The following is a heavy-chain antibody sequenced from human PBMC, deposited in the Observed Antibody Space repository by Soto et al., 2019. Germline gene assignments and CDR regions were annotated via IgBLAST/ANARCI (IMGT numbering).Heavy chain of an antibody. V-gene: IGHV3-9*01. D-gene: IGHD1-26*01. CDR3: ARSWSCSTSGRVDV. J-gene: IGHJ6*02. Sequence: PGGSLRLSCGAPGFKFDDHVIYRPRQVPGKGLDSFGHIYWDSYSSGHGDSVRGRFTLSRDDATSTLYLQMNSLRPEDTALYYCARSWSCSTSGRVDVWGRVATGTVSS. CDR2: IYWDSYSS. CDR1: GFKFDDHV.